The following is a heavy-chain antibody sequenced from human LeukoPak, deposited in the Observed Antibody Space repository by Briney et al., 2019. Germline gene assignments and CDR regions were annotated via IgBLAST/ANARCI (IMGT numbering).Heavy chain of an antibody. D-gene: IGHD1-26*01. CDR2: ITTDGSST. J-gene: IGHJ4*02. V-gene: IGHV3-74*01. CDR1: GFTFSSYW. CDR3: ARDDGSYYV. Sequence: GGSLRLSCAASGFTFSSYWMYWVRQAPGKGLVWVSHITTDGSSTTYADSVKGRFTISRDNAKKTLYLQMNSLRAGDTAVYYCARDDGSYYVWGQGALVTVSS.